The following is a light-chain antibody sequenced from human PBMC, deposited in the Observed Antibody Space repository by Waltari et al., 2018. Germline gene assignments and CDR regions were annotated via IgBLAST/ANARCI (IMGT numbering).Light chain of an antibody. CDR2: RNN. J-gene: IGLJ1*01. Sequence: QSVLTQPPSASATPGQRVIISCSGSRPNLGSNYLYWYQQLPGTAPQRLIYRNNKRPSGVSDRFSASKSGTSASLVISGLRSEDEAVYYCASWDDSHYVFGPGTTVTVL. V-gene: IGLV1-47*01. CDR3: ASWDDSHYV. CDR1: RPNLGSNY.